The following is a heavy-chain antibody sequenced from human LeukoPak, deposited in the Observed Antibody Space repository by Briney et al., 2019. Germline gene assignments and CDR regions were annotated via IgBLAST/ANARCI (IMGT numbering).Heavy chain of an antibody. V-gene: IGHV3-49*04. D-gene: IGHD2-21*01. CDR2: IRSKAYGGTT. CDR3: TRTQSTYYPLAY. CDR1: GFTFGDYA. Sequence: GGSLRLSCTASGFTFGDYAMSWVRQAPGKGLEWVGFIRSKAYGGTTEYAASVKGRFTISRDDSKSIAYLQMNSLKTEDTAVYYCTRTQSTYYPLAYWGQGTLVPVSS. J-gene: IGHJ4*02.